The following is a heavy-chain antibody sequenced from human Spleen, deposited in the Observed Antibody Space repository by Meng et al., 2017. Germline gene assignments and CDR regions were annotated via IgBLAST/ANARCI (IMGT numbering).Heavy chain of an antibody. V-gene: IGHV4-38-2*02. CDR2: IYHSGST. Sequence: SETLSLTCTVSGYSISSGYYWGWIRQPPGKGLEWIGSIYHSGSTYYNPSLKSRVTISVDTSKNQFSLKLSSVTAADTAVYYCARGGGRNAVDYWGQGSLVTVSS. D-gene: IGHD2-15*01. CDR1: GYSISSGYY. J-gene: IGHJ4*02. CDR3: ARGGGRNAVDY.